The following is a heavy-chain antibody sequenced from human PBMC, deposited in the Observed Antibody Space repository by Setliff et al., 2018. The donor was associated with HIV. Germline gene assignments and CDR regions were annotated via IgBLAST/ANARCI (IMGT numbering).Heavy chain of an antibody. V-gene: IGHV3-73*01. Sequence: GESLKISCGASGFTFSGSPMHWVRQASGKGLEWVGRIKTEAEGYATAYAASVKGRFTISRDNSKNTLYLQMNSLRADDTAVYFCARPTNIDTLYYGSQTCYMYYYGLDVWGQGTTVTVSS. D-gene: IGHD1-26*01. J-gene: IGHJ6*02. CDR1: GFTFSGSP. CDR2: IKTEAEGYAT. CDR3: ARPTNIDTLYYGSQTCYMYYYGLDV.